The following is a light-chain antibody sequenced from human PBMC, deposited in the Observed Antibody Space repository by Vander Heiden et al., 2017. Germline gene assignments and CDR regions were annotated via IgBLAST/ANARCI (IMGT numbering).Light chain of an antibody. CDR1: NIGSKN. CDR2: NGS. J-gene: IGLJ2*01. CDR3: QAWDSSSLVV. V-gene: IGLV3-21*02. Sequence: SSVLPQPPSVSVAPGQTARITCGGNNIGSKNVHWYQQKPGLAPVLIVYNGSDRPSGIPERFSGSNSGNTATLTISRVEAGDEADYYCQAWDSSSLVVFGGGTKVTVL.